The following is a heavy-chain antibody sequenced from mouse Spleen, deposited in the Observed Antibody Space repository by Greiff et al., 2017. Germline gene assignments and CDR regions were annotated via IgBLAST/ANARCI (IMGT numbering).Heavy chain of an antibody. Sequence: EVKLVASGGGLVQPGGSLKLSCAASGFTFSNYGMSWVRQTPDKRLELVATINSNGDRAYYPDSVKGRFTISRDNVKNTLYLQMSGLKSEDTAMYYCVRDRGTTVFYFDYWGQGTTLTVSS. J-gene: IGHJ2*01. CDR1: GFTFSNYG. D-gene: IGHD1-1*01. CDR2: INSNGDRA. CDR3: VRDRGTTVFYFDY. V-gene: IGHV5-6-3*01.